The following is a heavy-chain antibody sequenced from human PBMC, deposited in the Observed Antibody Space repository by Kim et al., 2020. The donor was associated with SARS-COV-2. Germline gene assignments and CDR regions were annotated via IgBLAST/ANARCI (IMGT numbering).Heavy chain of an antibody. V-gene: IGHV3-23*01. D-gene: IGHD2-8*01. Sequence: GGSLRLSCAVSGFTFKNYAMSWARQAPGKGLEWVSTVTGNGKSTYYADSVNGRFTISRDNAKNTLFLQMNSLRAEDTAVYYCAKGAESNGREGEHWGQGTPVTVAS. J-gene: IGHJ1*01. CDR3: AKGAESNGREGEH. CDR2: VTGNGKST. CDR1: GFTFKNYA.